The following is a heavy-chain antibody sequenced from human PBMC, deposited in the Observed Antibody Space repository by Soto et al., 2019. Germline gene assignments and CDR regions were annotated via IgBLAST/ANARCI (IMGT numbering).Heavy chain of an antibody. CDR2: IDKSGTTR. CDR1: GFTFSSYG. V-gene: IGHV3-48*03. Sequence: EVQLVESGGGLVQPGGSLRLSCVGSGFTFSSYGMNWVRQGPGKGLEWLSSIDKSGTTRYYADSVKGRFTIARDNAKNSLYLQMNSLIVEDMAVYYCARDGYCVSSCFSFLPDVWGQGTTVTVSS. CDR3: ARDGYCVSSCFSFLPDV. D-gene: IGHD2-2*03. J-gene: IGHJ6*02.